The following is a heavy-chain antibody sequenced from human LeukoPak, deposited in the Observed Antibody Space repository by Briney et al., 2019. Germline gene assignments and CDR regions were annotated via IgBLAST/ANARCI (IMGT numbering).Heavy chain of an antibody. V-gene: IGHV1-69*04. J-gene: IGHJ6*02. CDR1: GGTFSSYA. D-gene: IGHD1/OR15-1a*01. CDR3: ATRGTLYYYGMDV. Sequence: SVKVSCKASGGTFSSYAISWVRQAPGQGLEWMGRIIPILGIANYAQKFQGRVTITADKSTSTAYMELSSLRSEDTAVYYCATRGTLYYYGMDVWGQGTTVTVSS. CDR2: IIPILGIA.